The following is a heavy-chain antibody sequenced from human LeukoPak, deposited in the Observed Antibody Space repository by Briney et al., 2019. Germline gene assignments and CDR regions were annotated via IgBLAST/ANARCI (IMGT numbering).Heavy chain of an antibody. CDR2: IYYSGST. CDR3: ARDQGGQFDY. CDR1: GGSISGSSYY. J-gene: IGHJ4*02. D-gene: IGHD3-16*01. V-gene: IGHV4-39*02. Sequence: PSETLSLTCTVSGGSISGSSYYWGWIRQPPGKGLEWIGSIYYSGSTYYNPSLKSRVTISVDTSKNQFSLQLNSVTLEDTAVYYCARDQGGQFDYWGQGTLVTVSS.